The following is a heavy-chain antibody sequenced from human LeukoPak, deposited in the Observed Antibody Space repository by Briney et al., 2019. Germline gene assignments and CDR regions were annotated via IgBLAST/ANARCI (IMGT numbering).Heavy chain of an antibody. V-gene: IGHV4-61*02. D-gene: IGHD3-10*01. Sequence: SETLSLTCTVSGGSISSGSYYWSWIRQPAGKGLEWIGRIYTSGSTNYNPSLKSRVTISVDTSKNQFSLKLSSVTAADTAVYYCARDRVEDVDGDAFDIWGQGTTVTVSS. J-gene: IGHJ3*02. CDR1: GGSISSGSYY. CDR2: IYTSGST. CDR3: ARDRVEDVDGDAFDI.